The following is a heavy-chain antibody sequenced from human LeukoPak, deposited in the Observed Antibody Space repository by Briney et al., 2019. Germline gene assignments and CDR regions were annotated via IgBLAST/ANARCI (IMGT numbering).Heavy chain of an antibody. Sequence: SETLSLTCAVYGGSFSGYYWSWIRQPPGKGLEWIGEINHSGSTNYNPSLKSRVTISVDTSKNQFSLKLTSVTAADTAVYYCASGTYYRGMDVWGKGTTVTVSS. J-gene: IGHJ6*03. CDR3: ASGTYYRGMDV. CDR1: GGSFSGYY. D-gene: IGHD3-10*01. V-gene: IGHV4-34*01. CDR2: INHSGST.